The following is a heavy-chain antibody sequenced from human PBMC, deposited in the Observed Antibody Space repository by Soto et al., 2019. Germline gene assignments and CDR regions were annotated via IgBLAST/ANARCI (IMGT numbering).Heavy chain of an antibody. J-gene: IGHJ5*02. D-gene: IGHD3-3*01. Sequence: SETLSLTCAVSGGSIGNNHWWSWVRQTPGKGLEWLGEVSHSGSTNYNPSLKSRVTISVDTSKNQFSLKLSSVTAADTAVYYCARGGNDFWSGYYHWFDPWGQGTLVTVSS. CDR1: GGSIGNNHW. V-gene: IGHV4-4*02. CDR2: VSHSGST. CDR3: ARGGNDFWSGYYHWFDP.